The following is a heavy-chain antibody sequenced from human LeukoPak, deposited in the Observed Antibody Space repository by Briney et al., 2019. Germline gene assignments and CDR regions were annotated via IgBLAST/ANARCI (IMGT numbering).Heavy chain of an antibody. CDR3: AKAKDIVIVPAAQIYFDY. V-gene: IGHV3-23*01. D-gene: IGHD2-2*01. J-gene: IGHJ4*02. CDR2: ISGRGGST. CDR1: GFTFSSHA. Sequence: GGSLRLSCAASGFTFSSHAMSWVRQAPGKGLEWVSIISGRGGSTYYADPVKGRFTISRDNSKNMVYLQLNSLRGEDTAVYYCAKAKDIVIVPAAQIYFDYWGQGTLVTVSS.